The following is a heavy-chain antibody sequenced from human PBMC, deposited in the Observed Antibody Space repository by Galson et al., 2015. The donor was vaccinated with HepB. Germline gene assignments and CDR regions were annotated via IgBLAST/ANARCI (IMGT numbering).Heavy chain of an antibody. V-gene: IGHV1-69*13. CDR1: GGTFSSYA. CDR2: IIPIFGTA. Sequence: SVKVSCKASGGTFSSYAISWVRQAPGQGLEWMGGIIPIFGTANYAQKFQGRVTITADESTSTAYMELSSLRSEDTAVYYCARHLTGIQLHYGMDVWGQGTTVTVSS. CDR3: ARHLTGIQLHYGMDV. J-gene: IGHJ6*02. D-gene: IGHD5-18*01.